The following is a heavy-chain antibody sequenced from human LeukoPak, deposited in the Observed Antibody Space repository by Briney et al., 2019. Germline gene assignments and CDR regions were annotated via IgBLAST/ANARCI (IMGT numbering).Heavy chain of an antibody. CDR3: TRVGYIDEGIDY. V-gene: IGHV3-74*01. CDR1: GFTFSSYW. J-gene: IGHJ4*02. D-gene: IGHD5-24*01. CDR2: INSDGSST. Sequence: GGSLRLSCAASGFTFSSYWMHWVRQAPGKGLLWVSRINSDGSSTSYADSVKGRFTISRDNAKNSLYLQMNSLRAEDTAIYYCTRVGYIDEGIDYWGQGTLVTVSS.